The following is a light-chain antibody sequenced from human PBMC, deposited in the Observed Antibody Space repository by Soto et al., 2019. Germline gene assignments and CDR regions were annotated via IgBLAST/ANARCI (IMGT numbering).Light chain of an antibody. V-gene: IGKV3-20*01. CDR2: SAS. J-gene: IGKJ1*01. Sequence: EIVLTQSPGTVSLSPGERATLSCRASQSVRSSYLAWYQQQPGQAPRLLFYSASSRATGTPDRFSGSGSGTDFTLTISRLEPEAFEVYYWHHSGSLPETFGQGTNVEIK. CDR1: QSVRSSY. CDR3: HHSGSLPET.